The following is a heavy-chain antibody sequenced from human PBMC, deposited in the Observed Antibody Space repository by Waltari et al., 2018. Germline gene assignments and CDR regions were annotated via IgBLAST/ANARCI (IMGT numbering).Heavy chain of an antibody. CDR1: GYTFTSYD. CDR2: MNPNSGNT. Sequence: QVQLVPSGAEVKKPGASVKVSCKDSGYTFTSYDTNWVRQATGQGLEWMGWMNPNSGNTGYAQKFQGRVTITRNTSISTAYMELSSLRSEDTAVYYCARDKIAQWLVKDVRFDYWGQGTLVTVSS. V-gene: IGHV1-8*03. D-gene: IGHD6-19*01. CDR3: ARDKIAQWLVKDVRFDY. J-gene: IGHJ4*02.